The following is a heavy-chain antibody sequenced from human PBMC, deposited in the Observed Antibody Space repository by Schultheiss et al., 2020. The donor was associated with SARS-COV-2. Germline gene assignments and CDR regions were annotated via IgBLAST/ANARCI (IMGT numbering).Heavy chain of an antibody. CDR3: AHRIGGGIDY. CDR2: IDWDDDK. D-gene: IGHD1-14*01. Sequence: SGPTLVKPTPTLTLTSTFSGFSLSTSGMRVSWIRQPPGKALEWLARIDWDDDKFYSTSLKTRLTISKDTSKNQVVLTTTNMDPVDTATYYCAHRIGGGIDYWGQGTLVTVSS. CDR1: GFSLSTSGMR. V-gene: IGHV2-70*04. J-gene: IGHJ4*02.